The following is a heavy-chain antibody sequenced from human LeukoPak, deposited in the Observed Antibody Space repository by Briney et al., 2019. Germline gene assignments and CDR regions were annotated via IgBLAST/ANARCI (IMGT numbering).Heavy chain of an antibody. V-gene: IGHV4-31*03. CDR1: GGSISSGGYY. CDR2: IYYSGST. CDR3: AREVPQKQLVIDY. D-gene: IGHD6-6*01. J-gene: IGHJ4*02. Sequence: PSQTLSLTFTVSGGSISSGGYYWSWIRQHPGKGLEWIGYIYYSGSTYYNPSLKSRVTISVDTSKNQFSLKLSSVTAADTAVYYCAREVPQKQLVIDYWGQGTLVTVSS.